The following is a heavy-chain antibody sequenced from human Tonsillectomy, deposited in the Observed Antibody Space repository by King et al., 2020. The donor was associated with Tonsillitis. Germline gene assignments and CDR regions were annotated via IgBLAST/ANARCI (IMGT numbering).Heavy chain of an antibody. Sequence: VQLVESGGGLVQPGGSLRLSCAASGFTFSTFWMHWVRQAPGKGLVLVSRINGDGSSTDYADSVRGRVTVSRDNAKNTLYLQMNSLRAEDTAVYYCARDSGYSYDYWGQGTLVTVSS. V-gene: IGHV3-74*01. D-gene: IGHD5-18*01. J-gene: IGHJ4*02. CDR2: INGDGSST. CDR3: ARDSGYSYDY. CDR1: GFTFSTFW.